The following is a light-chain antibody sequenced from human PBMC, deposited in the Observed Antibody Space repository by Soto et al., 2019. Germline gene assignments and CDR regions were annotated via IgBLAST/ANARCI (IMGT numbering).Light chain of an antibody. CDR2: GAS. V-gene: IGKV3-20*01. Sequence: EIVLTQSPGALSLSPGERATLSCRASQSVSSSFLAWYQQKPGQAPRLLIYGASNRATGIPDRFSGSGSGTDFTLTISRVEPEDFAVYYCQQYGSSRTFGQGTKV. CDR1: QSVSSSF. J-gene: IGKJ1*01. CDR3: QQYGSSRT.